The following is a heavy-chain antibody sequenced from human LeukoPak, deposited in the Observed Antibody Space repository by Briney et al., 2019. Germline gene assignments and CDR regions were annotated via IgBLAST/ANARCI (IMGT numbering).Heavy chain of an antibody. Sequence: PGGSLRLSCAASGFTFSNYWMYWVRQTPGKGLVYVSRINNDGSGTTYADSVKDRFTISRDNAKNTVYLQMNSLRAEDTAVYFCARGGNYHAFDLWGQGTMLTVSS. D-gene: IGHD3-16*01. CDR3: ARGGNYHAFDL. CDR2: INNDGSGT. CDR1: GFTFSNYW. J-gene: IGHJ3*01. V-gene: IGHV3-74*01.